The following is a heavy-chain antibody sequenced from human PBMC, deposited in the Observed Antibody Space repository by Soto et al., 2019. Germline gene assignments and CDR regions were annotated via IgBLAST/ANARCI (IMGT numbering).Heavy chain of an antibody. D-gene: IGHD4-17*01. V-gene: IGHV3-30*18. J-gene: IGHJ6*02. CDR1: GFRFSAYA. CDR3: AKDYGDYNFNYGMDV. Sequence: GGSLRLSCAASGFRFSAYAMHWVRQAPGKGLEWVAVISYEGSNRFYADSVKGRFTVSRDNSKNMVYLQMNSLRGEDTAVFYCAKDYGDYNFNYGMDVWGQGTTVTVSS. CDR2: ISYEGSNR.